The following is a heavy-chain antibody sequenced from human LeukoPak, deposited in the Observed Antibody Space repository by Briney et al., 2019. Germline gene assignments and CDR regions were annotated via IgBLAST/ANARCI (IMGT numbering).Heavy chain of an antibody. CDR2: IYYSGST. CDR3: ARARIAAAGKDYYYYYYMDV. Sequence: PSETLSLTCTVSGGSIRSYYWSWIRQPPGKGLEWIGYIYYSGSTNYNPSLKSRVTISVDTSKNQFSLKLSSVTAADTAVYYCARARIAAAGKDYYYYYYMDVWGKGTTVTISS. V-gene: IGHV4-59*01. CDR1: GGSIRSYY. D-gene: IGHD6-13*01. J-gene: IGHJ6*03.